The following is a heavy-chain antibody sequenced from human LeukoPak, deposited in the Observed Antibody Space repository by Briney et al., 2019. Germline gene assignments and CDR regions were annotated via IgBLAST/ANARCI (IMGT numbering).Heavy chain of an antibody. CDR3: AGHSTDRYASGFGAFEI. J-gene: IGHJ3*02. CDR1: GGSISSGSSY. V-gene: IGHV4-61*02. Sequence: SQTLSLTCTVSGGSISSGSSYWSWIRQPAGKGLEWIGRIYSSGSTDYNPSLKSRVTISVDTSKNQFSLKLSSVTAADTAVYYCAGHSTDRYASGFGAFEIWGQGTMVTVSS. D-gene: IGHD6-19*01. CDR2: IYSSGST.